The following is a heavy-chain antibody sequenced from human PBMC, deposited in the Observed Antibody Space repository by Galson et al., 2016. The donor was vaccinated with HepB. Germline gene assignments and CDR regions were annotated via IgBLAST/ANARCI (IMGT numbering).Heavy chain of an antibody. Sequence: SVKVSCKASGYTFTKYYIHWVRQAPGQGLEWMGWINHEGDTKYAQRFQGRVAMTTDTSTTTVYMELRSLRSDDTAMYYCARHLASMRLTHYYLGMDVWGQGTTVSVSS. CDR2: INHEGDT. CDR1: GYTFTKYY. V-gene: IGHV1-18*04. J-gene: IGHJ6*02. CDR3: ARHLASMRLTHYYLGMDV.